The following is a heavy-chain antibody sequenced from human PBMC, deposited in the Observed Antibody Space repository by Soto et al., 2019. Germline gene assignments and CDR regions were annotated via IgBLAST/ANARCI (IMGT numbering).Heavy chain of an antibody. CDR3: AKQKYSILTGYSICFDF. V-gene: IGHV5-51*01. CDR1: EYSFTSYW. D-gene: IGHD3-9*01. J-gene: IGHJ4*02. Sequence: GESLKISCKGSEYSFTSYWIGWVRQMPGKGLEWVGVIYPGDSDTRYSPSFQGHVTISVDKSTSTAFLQWSSLKASDTAIYYCAKQKYSILTGYSICFDFWGQAPLVTVSA. CDR2: IYPGDSDT.